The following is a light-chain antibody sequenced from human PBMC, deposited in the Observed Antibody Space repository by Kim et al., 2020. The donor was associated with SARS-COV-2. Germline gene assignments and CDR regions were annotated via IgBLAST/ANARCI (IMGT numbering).Light chain of an antibody. Sequence: GQRVTISCSGSSSNIGSNYVYLYQQRPGTAPKLLIYSNKQRPSGVPDRFSGSKSGTSASLAISGLRSEDEADYYCAAWDDSLSGPVFGGGTQLTVL. CDR3: AAWDDSLSGPV. CDR2: SNK. CDR1: SSNIGSNY. J-gene: IGLJ3*02. V-gene: IGLV1-47*02.